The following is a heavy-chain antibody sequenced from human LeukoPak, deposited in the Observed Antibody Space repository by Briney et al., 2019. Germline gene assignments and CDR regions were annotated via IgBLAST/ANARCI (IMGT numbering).Heavy chain of an antibody. J-gene: IGHJ6*02. D-gene: IGHD2-2*01. Sequence: PGGSLRLSCAASGFTFSSYAMTWVRQAPGQGLEWVSGNSGXXGSTYYADSVKGRFTISRDNSKNTLYLQMNSLRAEDTAVYYCAKGPRVVVPAAMPKYYYYYGMDVWGQGTTVTVSS. CDR3: AKGPRVVVPAAMPKYYYYYGMDV. CDR2: NSGXXGST. V-gene: IGHV3-23*01. CDR1: GFTFSSYA.